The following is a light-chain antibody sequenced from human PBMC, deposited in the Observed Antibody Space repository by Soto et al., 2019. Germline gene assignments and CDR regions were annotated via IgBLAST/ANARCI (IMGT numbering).Light chain of an antibody. CDR2: EAS. Sequence: EIVLTQSPATLSLSPGERVTLSCRASQTVRSSLAWYQQKPGQAPRLIIYEASNRATGIPARFSGRGSGTDFTLTISSLEPEDFAVYYCQQHIGWPLTFGGGTKVEI. CDR1: QTVRSS. CDR3: QQHIGWPLT. V-gene: IGKV3-11*01. J-gene: IGKJ4*01.